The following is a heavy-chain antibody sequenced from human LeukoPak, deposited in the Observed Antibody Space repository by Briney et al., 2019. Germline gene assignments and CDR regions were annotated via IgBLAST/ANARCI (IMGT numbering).Heavy chain of an antibody. D-gene: IGHD3-22*01. CDR3: ARGWDYDSGGRPTAYVY. J-gene: IGHJ4*02. CDR1: GGTFSNYA. CDR2: IIPIFGTA. Sequence: ASVKVSCKASGGTFSNYAINWVRQAPGPGLEWMGGIIPIFGTANYAQKFQGRVTIIADESTSTVYMELNSLKSEDTAVYYCARGWDYDSGGRPTAYVYWGQGTLVTVSS. V-gene: IGHV1-69*13.